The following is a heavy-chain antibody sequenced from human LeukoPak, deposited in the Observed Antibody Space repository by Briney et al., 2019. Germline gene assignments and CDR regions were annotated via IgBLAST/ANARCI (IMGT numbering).Heavy chain of an antibody. CDR2: IRYDGSNK. CDR1: GFTFSNYA. V-gene: IGHV3-30*02. D-gene: IGHD1-26*01. CDR3: AKGFGSYYSSGVYMAY. J-gene: IGHJ4*02. Sequence: GGSLRLSCAASGFTFSNYAMGWVRQAPGKGLEWVAFIRYDGSNKYYADSVKGRFTISRDNSKKTLYLQMKSLRAEDTAVYYCAKGFGSYYSSGVYMAYWGQGTLVTVSS.